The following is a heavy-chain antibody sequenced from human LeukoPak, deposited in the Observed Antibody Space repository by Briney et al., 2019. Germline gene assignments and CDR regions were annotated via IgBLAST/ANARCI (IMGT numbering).Heavy chain of an antibody. CDR1: GFTFTNAW. CDR3: TTGRSGGSCPY. CDR2: IKSKTDGGTT. D-gene: IGHD2-15*01. V-gene: IGHV3-15*01. J-gene: IGHJ4*02. Sequence: GGSVRLFCAASGFTFTNAWMSWVRQARGKGLEWVGRIKSKTDGGTTDYAASVKGRFTISRDDSKNTLYLEMNSLKIEDTAVYYCTTGRSGGSCPYWGQGTLVTVSS.